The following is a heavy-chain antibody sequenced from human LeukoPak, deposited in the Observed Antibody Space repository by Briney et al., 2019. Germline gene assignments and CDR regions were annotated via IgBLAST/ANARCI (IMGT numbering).Heavy chain of an antibody. J-gene: IGHJ4*02. CDR1: GSTLTKIS. V-gene: IGHV1-24*01. CDR3: ATGAMVYDY. Sequence: GASVKVSCTVSGSTLTKISIDWVRQAPGKDLERMGSLSPRDGETSHAQKFQGRFNMTADTSTDTAYMEMSSLDSGDTAVYYCATGAMVYDYWGQGTLVIVSS. D-gene: IGHD3-10*01. CDR2: LSPRDGET.